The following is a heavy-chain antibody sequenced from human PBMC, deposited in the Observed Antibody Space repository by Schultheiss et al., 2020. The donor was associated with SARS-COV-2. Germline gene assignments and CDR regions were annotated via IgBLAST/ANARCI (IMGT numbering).Heavy chain of an antibody. V-gene: IGHV1-2*04. J-gene: IGHJ6*02. CDR2: INPNSGGT. Sequence: ASVKVSCKASGYTFTSYYMHWVRQAPGQGLEWMGWINPNSGGTNYAQKFQGWVTMTRDTSISTAYMELSSLRSEDTAVYYCARDTLQMVYARVSRYYYGMDVWGQGTTVTVSS. D-gene: IGHD2-8*01. CDR3: ARDTLQMVYARVSRYYYGMDV. CDR1: GYTFTSYY.